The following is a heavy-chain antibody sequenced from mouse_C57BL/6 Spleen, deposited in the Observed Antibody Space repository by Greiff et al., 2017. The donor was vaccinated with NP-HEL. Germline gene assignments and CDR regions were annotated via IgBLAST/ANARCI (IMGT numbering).Heavy chain of an antibody. Sequence: VQLQQSGPGLVKPSQSLSLTCSVTGYSITSGYYWNWIRQFPGNKLEWMGYISYDGSNNYNPSLKNRISITRDTSKNQFFLKLNSVTTEDTATYYCASRGYYAFDYWGQGTTLTVSS. J-gene: IGHJ2*01. CDR1: GYSITSGYY. V-gene: IGHV3-6*01. D-gene: IGHD2-3*01. CDR2: ISYDGSN. CDR3: ASRGYYAFDY.